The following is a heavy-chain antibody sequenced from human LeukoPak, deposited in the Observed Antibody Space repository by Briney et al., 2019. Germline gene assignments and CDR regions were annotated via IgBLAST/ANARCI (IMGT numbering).Heavy chain of an antibody. D-gene: IGHD3-10*01. CDR2: IYYSGTT. CDR1: GGSISSGSYY. CDR3: ARGASGEGY. Sequence: PSQTLSLTCTVSGGSISSGSYYWSWIRQHPGKGLEWIGYIYYSGTTYYNPSLKSRITMSVDTSKNQFSLKLSSVTAADTAVYYCARGASGEGYWGQGTRVTVSS. J-gene: IGHJ4*02. V-gene: IGHV4-31*03.